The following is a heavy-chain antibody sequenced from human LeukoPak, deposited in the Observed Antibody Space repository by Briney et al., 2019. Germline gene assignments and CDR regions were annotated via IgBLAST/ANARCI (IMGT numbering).Heavy chain of an antibody. CDR3: ARSHPWFGDPNRRNYMDV. Sequence: EPSETLSLTCTVSGGSISSSSYYWGWIRQPPGKGLEWIGSIYYSGSTYYNPSLKSRVTISVDTSKNQFSLKLSSVTAADTAVYYCARSHPWFGDPNRRNYMDVWGKGTTVTISS. CDR2: IYYSGST. V-gene: IGHV4-39*01. J-gene: IGHJ6*03. D-gene: IGHD3-10*01. CDR1: GGSISSSSYY.